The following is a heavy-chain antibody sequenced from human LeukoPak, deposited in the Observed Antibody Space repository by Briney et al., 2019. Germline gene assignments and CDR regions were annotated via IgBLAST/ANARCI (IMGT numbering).Heavy chain of an antibody. V-gene: IGHV4-59*01. CDR1: GGSISSYY. D-gene: IGHD3-9*01. Sequence: SETLSLTCTVSGGSISSYYWSWIRQPPGKGLEWIGYIYYSGSTNYNPSLKSRVTISVDTSKNQFSLKLSSVTAADTAVYYCARRNLLQYFDPWGQGTLVTVSS. CDR3: ARRNLLQYFDP. CDR2: IYYSGST. J-gene: IGHJ4*02.